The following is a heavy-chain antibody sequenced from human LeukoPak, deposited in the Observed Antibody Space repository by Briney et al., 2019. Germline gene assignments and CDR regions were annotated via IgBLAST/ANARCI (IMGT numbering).Heavy chain of an antibody. J-gene: IGHJ4*02. V-gene: IGHV3-21*01. CDR2: ISSSSSYI. CDR1: GFTFSSYS. CDR3: ARALDRVGATSYFDY. Sequence: GSLRLSCAASGFTFSSYSMNWVRQAPGKGLEWVSSISSSSSYIYYADSVKGRFTISRDNAKNSLYLQMNSLRAEDTAVYYCARALDRVGATSYFDYWGQGTLVTVSS. D-gene: IGHD1-26*01.